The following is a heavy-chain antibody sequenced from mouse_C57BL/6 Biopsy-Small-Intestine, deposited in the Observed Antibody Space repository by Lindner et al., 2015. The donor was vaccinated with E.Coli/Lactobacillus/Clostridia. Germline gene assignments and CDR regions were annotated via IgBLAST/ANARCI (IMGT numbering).Heavy chain of an antibody. CDR1: GYTFTDYE. Sequence: VQLQESGAELVRPGASVTLSCKASGYTFTDYEMHWVKQTPVHGLEWIGAIDPETGSTANNLKFKGKAILTADKSSSTAYMELRSLTSEDSAVYYCTSIPPYYYGNSYWYFDVWGTGTTVTVSS. CDR3: TSIPPYYYGNSYWYFDV. V-gene: IGHV1-15*01. D-gene: IGHD1-1*01. CDR2: IDPETGST. J-gene: IGHJ1*03.